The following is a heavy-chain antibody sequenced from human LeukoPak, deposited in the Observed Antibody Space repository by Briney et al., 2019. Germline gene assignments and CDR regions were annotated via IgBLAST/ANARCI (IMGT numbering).Heavy chain of an antibody. V-gene: IGHV3-53*01. CDR3: ARDVGEWQPLLYGTFDY. J-gene: IGHJ4*02. CDR2: IYSGGST. Sequence: GGSLRLSCAASGFTFSSYAMSWVRQAPGKGLEWVSVIYSGGSTYYADSVKGRFTISRDNSKNTLYLQMNSLRAEDTAVYYCARDVGEWQPLLYGTFDYWGQGTLVTVSS. D-gene: IGHD2-2*02. CDR1: GFTFSSYA.